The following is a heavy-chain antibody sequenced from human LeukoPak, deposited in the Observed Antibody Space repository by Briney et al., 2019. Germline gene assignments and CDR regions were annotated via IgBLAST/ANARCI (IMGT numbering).Heavy chain of an antibody. D-gene: IGHD3-3*01. CDR3: ARPPRYDFWSGYLDY. J-gene: IGHJ4*02. CDR2: IKQDGSEK. Sequence: GGSLRLSCAASGFTFSSYWMSWVRQAPGKGLERVANIKQDGSEKYYVDSVKGRFTISRDNAKNSLYLQMNSLRAEDTAVYYCARPPRYDFWSGYLDYWGQGTLVTVSS. CDR1: GFTFSSYW. V-gene: IGHV3-7*01.